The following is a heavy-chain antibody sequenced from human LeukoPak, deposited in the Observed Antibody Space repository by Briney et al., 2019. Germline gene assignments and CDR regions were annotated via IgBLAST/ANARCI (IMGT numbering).Heavy chain of an antibody. CDR2: IYSGGTT. CDR3: ARDPSAVALGTYG. CDR1: GVTGSNTY. J-gene: IGHJ4*02. D-gene: IGHD6-13*01. Sequence: PGGSLRLSFAASGVTGSNTYMIWVRQSPWKGLEWVSRIYSGGTTNYADSVKGRFTISRDSSKNTLFLQLNSLRAEDTAVYYCARDPSAVALGTYGWGQGTLVTVSS. V-gene: IGHV3-66*01.